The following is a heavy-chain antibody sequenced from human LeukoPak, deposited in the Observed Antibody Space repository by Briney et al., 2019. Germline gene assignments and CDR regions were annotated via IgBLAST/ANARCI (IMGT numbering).Heavy chain of an antibody. V-gene: IGHV3-30*18. CDR2: ISYDGSNK. Sequence: PGRSLRLSCAASGFTFSSYGMHWVRQAPGKGLEWVAVISYDGSNKYYADSVKGRFTISRDNSKNTLHLQMNSLRAEDTAVYYCAKSSGWYLDYWGQGTLVTVSS. CDR1: GFTFSSYG. J-gene: IGHJ4*02. D-gene: IGHD6-19*01. CDR3: AKSSGWYLDY.